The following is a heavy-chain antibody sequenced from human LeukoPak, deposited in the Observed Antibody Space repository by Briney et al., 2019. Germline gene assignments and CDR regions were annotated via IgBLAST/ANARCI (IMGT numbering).Heavy chain of an antibody. CDR3: ARDVMSSHGWYFDY. CDR2: LYNSGST. Sequence: SETLSLTCTVSGGSISSYYWSWIRQPAGKGLEWIGRLYNSGSTNYNPSLKSRVTMSVDTSKNQFPLKLSSVTAADTAVYYCARDVMSSHGWYFDYWGQGTLVTVSS. V-gene: IGHV4-4*07. D-gene: IGHD6-19*01. CDR1: GGSISSYY. J-gene: IGHJ4*02.